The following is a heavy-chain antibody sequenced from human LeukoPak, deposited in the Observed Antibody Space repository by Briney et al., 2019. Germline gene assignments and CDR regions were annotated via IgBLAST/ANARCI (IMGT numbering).Heavy chain of an antibody. V-gene: IGHV1-2*02. CDR3: ARVHTALVTFDF. CDR1: GYTFTGYY. Sequence: GASVKVSCKASGYTFTGYYIHWVRQAPGQGLEWMGWINPNSGGTIYAQKFQGRVTMTRDTSISTAYMELSRLKSDDTAVYYCARVHTALVTFDFWGQGTLVTVSS. CDR2: INPNSGGT. D-gene: IGHD5-18*01. J-gene: IGHJ4*02.